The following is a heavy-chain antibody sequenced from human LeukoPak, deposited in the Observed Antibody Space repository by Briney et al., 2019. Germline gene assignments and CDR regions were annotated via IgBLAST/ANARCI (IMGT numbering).Heavy chain of an antibody. Sequence: QPGGSLRLSCAASGFTFSSYSMNWVRQAPGKGLEWVSYISSSSSTIYYADSVKGRFTISRDNAKNSLYLQMNSLRDEDTAVYYCAKERGYSYGWVYCFDYWGQGTLVTVSS. CDR1: GFTFSSYS. CDR3: AKERGYSYGWVYCFDY. J-gene: IGHJ4*02. V-gene: IGHV3-48*02. D-gene: IGHD5-18*01. CDR2: ISSSSSTI.